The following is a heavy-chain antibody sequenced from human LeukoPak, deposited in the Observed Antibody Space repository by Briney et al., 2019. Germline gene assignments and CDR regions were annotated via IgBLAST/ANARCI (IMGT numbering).Heavy chain of an antibody. V-gene: IGHV3-21*01. J-gene: IGHJ4*02. CDR3: VRDFRTQLDGYSPPYHFDY. Sequence: GGSLRLSCAASGFTFSTHSMSWVRQSPGKGLEWVSSISSGSSHIYYADSMKGRFTISRDNAKNSLFLQMNSLRAEDTAVYYCVRDFRTQLDGYSPPYHFDYWGQGALVTVSS. D-gene: IGHD5-24*01. CDR1: GFTFSTHS. CDR2: ISSGSSHI.